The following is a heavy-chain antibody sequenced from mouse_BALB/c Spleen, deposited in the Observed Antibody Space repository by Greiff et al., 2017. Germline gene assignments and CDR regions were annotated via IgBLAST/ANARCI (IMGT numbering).Heavy chain of an antibody. V-gene: IGHV1S81*02. D-gene: IGHD2-10*01. CDR2: INPSNGGT. Sequence: VQLQQSGAELVKPGASVKLSCKASGYTFTSYYMYWVKQRPGQGLEWIGGINPSNGGTNFNEKFKSKATLTVDKSSSTAYMQLSSLTSEDSAVYYCTGLLGYFDVWGAGTTVTVSS. CDR1: GYTFTSYY. CDR3: TGLLGYFDV. J-gene: IGHJ1*01.